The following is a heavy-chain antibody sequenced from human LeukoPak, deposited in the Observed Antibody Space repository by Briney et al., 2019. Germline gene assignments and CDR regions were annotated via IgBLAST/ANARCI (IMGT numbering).Heavy chain of an antibody. D-gene: IGHD1-1*01. V-gene: IGHV4-59*01. CDR3: AREGTAGTNLNWFDP. CDR2: ISYSGST. CDR1: GGSISSYY. J-gene: IGHJ5*02. Sequence: SETLSLTCTVSGGSISSYYWSWIRQPPGKGLEWIGYISYSGSTNFNPSLKSRVTISVDTSKSQFSLKLSSVTAADTAVYYCAREGTAGTNLNWFDPWGQGTLVTVSS.